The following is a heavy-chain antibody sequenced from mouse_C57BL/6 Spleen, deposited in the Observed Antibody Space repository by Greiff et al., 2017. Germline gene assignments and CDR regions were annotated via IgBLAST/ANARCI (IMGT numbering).Heavy chain of an antibody. J-gene: IGHJ4*01. CDR3: ARRNSGYVYYYAMDY. V-gene: IGHV1-55*01. D-gene: IGHD3-2*02. Sequence: QVQLQQPGAELVKPGASVKMSCKASGYTFTSYWITWVKQRPGQGLEWIGDIYPGSGSTNYNEKFKSQATLTVDTSSSTAYMQLSSLPSEDSAVYYCARRNSGYVYYYAMDYWGQGTSVTVSS. CDR1: GYTFTSYW. CDR2: IYPGSGST.